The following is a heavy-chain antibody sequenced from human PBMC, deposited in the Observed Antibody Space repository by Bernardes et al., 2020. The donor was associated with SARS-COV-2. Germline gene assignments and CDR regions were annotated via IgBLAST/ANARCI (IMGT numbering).Heavy chain of an antibody. CDR3: ARRSVPGRAASAFDH. V-gene: IGHV3-30-3*01. CDR2: ISYDGSNK. Sequence: GRSLRVSCAASGFTFSSYAMHWVRQAPGKGLEWVAVISYDGSNKYYADSVKGRFTISRDNAENTLYLQMNSLRGEDTAVYYCARRSVPGRAASAFDHWGQGNLVTVSS. D-gene: IGHD6-19*01. J-gene: IGHJ4*02. CDR1: GFTFSSYA.